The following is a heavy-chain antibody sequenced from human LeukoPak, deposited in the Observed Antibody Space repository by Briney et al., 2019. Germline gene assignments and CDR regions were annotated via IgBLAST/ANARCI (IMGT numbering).Heavy chain of an antibody. Sequence: GGSLRLSCAASGFTSSSYWMHWVRQVPGKGLVWVSRISGDGTARNYADSVKGRFTISRDDAKNTVDLQMNSLRGEDTAVYYCARDRFGMDVWGRGTTVIVSS. CDR1: GFTSSSYW. V-gene: IGHV3-74*01. CDR2: ISGDGTAR. J-gene: IGHJ6*02. CDR3: ARDRFGMDV.